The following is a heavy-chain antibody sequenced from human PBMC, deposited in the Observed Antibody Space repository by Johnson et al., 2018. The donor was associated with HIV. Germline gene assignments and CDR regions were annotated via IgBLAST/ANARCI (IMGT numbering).Heavy chain of an antibody. CDR3: ARDYRGALDI. CDR1: GFTFNSYA. Sequence: QVQLVESGGGVVQPGRSLRLSCAASGFTFNSYAMHWVRQAPGKGLEWVAIISYDGSNKYYADSVKGRFTITRDNVKNSLYMKMNSLRVEDTAVYFCARDYRGALDIWGQGTMVTVSS. V-gene: IGHV3-30-3*01. J-gene: IGHJ3*02. CDR2: ISYDGSNK. D-gene: IGHD4-11*01.